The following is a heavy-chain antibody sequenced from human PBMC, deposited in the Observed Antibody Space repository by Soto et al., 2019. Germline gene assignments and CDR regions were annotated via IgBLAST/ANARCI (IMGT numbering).Heavy chain of an antibody. D-gene: IGHD3-10*01. V-gene: IGHV3-66*01. CDR3: ARGEGSGGNALGQ. CDR1: GFSVSNNY. Sequence: EVLLEESGGDLVQPGGSLRLSCAASGFSVSNNYMTWVRQVPGKGLEWVSVIQDGGSITYADSVRDRFTISRDSSKNTVFLQMSSLRPEDTAVYFCARGEGSGGNALGQWGQGTLVTVSS. J-gene: IGHJ4*02. CDR2: IQDGGSI.